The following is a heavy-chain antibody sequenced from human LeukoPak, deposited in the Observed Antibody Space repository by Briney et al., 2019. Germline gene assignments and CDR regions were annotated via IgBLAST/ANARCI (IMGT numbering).Heavy chain of an antibody. Sequence: GGSLRLSCAASGFTFSSYAMHWVRQAPGKGLEWVAVISYDGSNKYYADSVKGRFTISRDNSKNTLYLQMNSLRAEDTAVYYCAIQLPYYYYGMDVWGQGTTVTVSS. V-gene: IGHV3-30*14. D-gene: IGHD1-1*01. CDR1: GFTFSSYA. J-gene: IGHJ6*02. CDR3: AIQLPYYYYGMDV. CDR2: ISYDGSNK.